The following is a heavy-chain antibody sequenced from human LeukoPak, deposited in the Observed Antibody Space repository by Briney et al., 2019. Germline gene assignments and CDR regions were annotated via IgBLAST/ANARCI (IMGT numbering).Heavy chain of an antibody. Sequence: ASVKVSCKASGYTFTSYYMHWVRQAPGQGVEWMGIINPSGGSTSYAQKFQDGVTMAWDTSTSTVYMELSSLRSEDTAVYYCAREMSTDRAFEYWGQGTLVTVSS. CDR2: INPSGGST. D-gene: IGHD2-2*01. CDR3: AREMSTDRAFEY. V-gene: IGHV1-46*01. CDR1: GYTFTSYY. J-gene: IGHJ4*02.